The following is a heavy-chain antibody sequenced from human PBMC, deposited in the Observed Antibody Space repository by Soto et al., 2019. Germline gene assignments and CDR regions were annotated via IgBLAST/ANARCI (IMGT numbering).Heavy chain of an antibody. CDR1: GFTFSDHY. V-gene: IGHV3-72*01. CDR3: ARDRSIAAVGRTGYYYYMDV. D-gene: IGHD6-13*01. J-gene: IGHJ6*03. CDR2: TRIKANTYTT. Sequence: GGSLRLSCAASGFTFSDHYMDWARQAPGKGLEWVGRTRIKANTYTTEYAASVKGRFTISRDDSKNLLYLQMSSLKTEDTAVYYCARDRSIAAVGRTGYYYYMDVWGKGTTVTVSS.